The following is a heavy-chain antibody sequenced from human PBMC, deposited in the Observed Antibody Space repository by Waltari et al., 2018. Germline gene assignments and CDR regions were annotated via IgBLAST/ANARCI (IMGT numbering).Heavy chain of an antibody. J-gene: IGHJ2*01. D-gene: IGHD4-17*01. V-gene: IGHV4-30-4*08. CDR1: GGSISSVAYY. CDR3: ARGDYANWYFDL. Sequence: QVQLQESGPGLVKPSQTLSLTCPVSGGSISSVAYYWSWIRQPPGKGLELIGYIYYSGSTYYNPSLKSRVTISVDTSKNQFSLKLSSVTAADTAVYYCARGDYANWYFDLWGRGTLVTVSS. CDR2: IYYSGST.